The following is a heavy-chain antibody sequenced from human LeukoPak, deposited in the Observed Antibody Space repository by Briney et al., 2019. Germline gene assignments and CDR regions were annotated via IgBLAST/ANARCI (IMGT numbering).Heavy chain of an antibody. CDR3: ATVRGCGGDCYYLDY. CDR2: ISTDGSYS. D-gene: IGHD2-21*02. J-gene: IGHJ4*02. Sequence: QPGGSLRLSCAASGFTFSYFWMHWFRQTPGKGLVWVSCISTDGSYSTYADSVKGRFTISRDNVRNTLYLQMNSLRAEDSAVYYCATVRGCGGDCYYLDYWGQGTLVTVSS. V-gene: IGHV3-74*01. CDR1: GFTFSYFW.